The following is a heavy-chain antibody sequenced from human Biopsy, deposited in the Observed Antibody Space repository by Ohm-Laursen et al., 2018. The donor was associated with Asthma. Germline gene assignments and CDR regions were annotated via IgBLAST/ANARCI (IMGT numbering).Heavy chain of an antibody. V-gene: IGHV1-3*01. CDR3: ARGYSGSDRIVYYYSGLEV. D-gene: IGHD5-12*01. Sequence: ASVKVSCNASGYTFINYAIHWVRQAPGQRLEWTGWINAGNGNTKYSQKFQGRVTITADESTSTAYMELSSLSSEDTAVYYCARGYSGSDRIVYYYSGLEVWGQGTTVTVSS. CDR2: INAGNGNT. J-gene: IGHJ6*02. CDR1: GYTFINYA.